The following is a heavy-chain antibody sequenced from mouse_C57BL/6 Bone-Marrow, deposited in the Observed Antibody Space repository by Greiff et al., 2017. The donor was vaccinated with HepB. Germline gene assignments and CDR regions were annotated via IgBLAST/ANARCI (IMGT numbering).Heavy chain of an antibody. Sequence: QVQLQHSGAELVRPGASVTLSCKASGYTFTDYEMHWVKQTPVHGLEWIGAIDPETGGTAYNQKFKGKAILTADKSSSTAYMKLRSLTSEDSAVYYCAGGGFDYWGQGTTLTVSA. V-gene: IGHV1-15*01. CDR1: GYTFTDYE. J-gene: IGHJ2*01. CDR2: IDPETGGT. CDR3: AGGGFDY.